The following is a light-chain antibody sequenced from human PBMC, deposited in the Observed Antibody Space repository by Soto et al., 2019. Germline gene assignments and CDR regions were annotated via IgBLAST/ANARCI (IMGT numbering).Light chain of an antibody. CDR1: STDIGSYNY. Sequence: QSALTQPASVSVSPGQSITISCTGTSTDIGSYNYVSWYQQHPGKAPKLLIFDVSDRHSGISNRFSGSKSGNTASLTISGLQAEDEADYSGNSYSGGTTLVVSGGGTKLTVL. CDR3: NSYSGGTTLVV. J-gene: IGLJ2*01. CDR2: DVS. V-gene: IGLV2-14*03.